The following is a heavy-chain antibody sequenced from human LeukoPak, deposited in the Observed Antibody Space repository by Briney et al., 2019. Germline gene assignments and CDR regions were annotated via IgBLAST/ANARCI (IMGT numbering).Heavy chain of an antibody. V-gene: IGHV4-39*01. CDR2: IYYSGST. D-gene: IGHD3-3*01. CDR3: ARHYYDFWSGYLDWFDP. J-gene: IGHJ5*02. Sequence: PSETLSLTCTVSGGSISSSSYYWGWIRQPPGKGLEWIGSIYYSGSTYYNPSLKGRVTISVDTSKNQFSLKLSSVTAADTAVYYCARHYYDFWSGYLDWFDPWGQGTLVTVSS. CDR1: GGSISSSSYY.